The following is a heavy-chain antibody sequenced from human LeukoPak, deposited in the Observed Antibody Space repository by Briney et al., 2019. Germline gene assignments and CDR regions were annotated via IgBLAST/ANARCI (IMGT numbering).Heavy chain of an antibody. V-gene: IGHV3-7*01. CDR3: ARVSGDPRAYYYYYGMDV. D-gene: IGHD2-21*02. Sequence: GGSLRLSCAASGFTFSSYWMSWVRQAPGKGLEWVANIKQGGGEKYYVDSVKGRFTISRDNAKNSLYLQMNSLRAEDTAVYYCARVSGDPRAYYYYYGMDVWGQGTTVTVSS. J-gene: IGHJ6*02. CDR2: IKQGGGEK. CDR1: GFTFSSYW.